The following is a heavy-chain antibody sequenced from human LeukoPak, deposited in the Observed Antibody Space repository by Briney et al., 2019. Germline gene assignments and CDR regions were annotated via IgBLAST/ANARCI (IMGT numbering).Heavy chain of an antibody. CDR2: ISGSGHTT. J-gene: IGHJ4*02. Sequence: GGSLRLSCAASGCTFSSYAMSWVREAPGKGLEWVSAISGSGHTTYYADSVKGRFTISRDNSKNTLYLQMNSLKAEDTAVYYCAKSSGPYCSGGSCFDFDSWGQGTLVTVSS. CDR3: AKSSGPYCSGGSCFDFDS. V-gene: IGHV3-23*01. D-gene: IGHD2-15*01. CDR1: GCTFSSYA.